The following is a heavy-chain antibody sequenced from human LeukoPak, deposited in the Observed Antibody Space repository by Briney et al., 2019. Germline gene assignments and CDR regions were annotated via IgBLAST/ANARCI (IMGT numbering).Heavy chain of an antibody. J-gene: IGHJ4*02. Sequence: PGGSLRPSCAASGFTFSSYAMSWVRQAPGKGLEWVSAISGSGGSTYYADSVKGRFTISRDNSKNTLYLQMNSLRAEDTAVYYCAKDYGDYPSSFDYWGQGTLVTVSS. D-gene: IGHD4-17*01. V-gene: IGHV3-23*01. CDR3: AKDYGDYPSSFDY. CDR1: GFTFSSYA. CDR2: ISGSGGST.